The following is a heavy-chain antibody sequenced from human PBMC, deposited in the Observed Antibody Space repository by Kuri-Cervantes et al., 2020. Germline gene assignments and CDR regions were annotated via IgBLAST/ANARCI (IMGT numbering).Heavy chain of an antibody. Sequence: ASVKVSCKASGYTFTSYYMHWVRQAPGQGLEWMGIINPSGGSTSYAQKLQGRVTMTRDASTSTVYMELSSLRSEDTAVYYCARAYFDWAPHFDYWGQGTLVTVSS. CDR3: ARAYFDWAPHFDY. J-gene: IGHJ4*02. CDR2: INPSGGST. V-gene: IGHV1-46*01. CDR1: GYTFTSYY. D-gene: IGHD3-9*01.